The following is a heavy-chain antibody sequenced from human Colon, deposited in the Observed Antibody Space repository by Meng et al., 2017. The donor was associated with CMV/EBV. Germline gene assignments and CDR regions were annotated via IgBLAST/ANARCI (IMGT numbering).Heavy chain of an antibody. CDR2: INPNSGGT. D-gene: IGHD3-10*01. Sequence: KASGYSFTAYYMHWVRQAPGQGLEWMGRINPNSGGTNYAQKFQGRVTMTRDTSISTAYMELSRLISDDTAVYYCARGNYCGSDSDPYWGQGTLVTVSS. J-gene: IGHJ4*02. V-gene: IGHV1-2*06. CDR1: GYSFTAYY. CDR3: ARGNYCGSDSDPY.